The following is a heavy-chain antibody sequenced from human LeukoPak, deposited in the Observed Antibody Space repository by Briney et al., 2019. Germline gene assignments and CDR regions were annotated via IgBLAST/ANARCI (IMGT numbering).Heavy chain of an antibody. J-gene: IGHJ5*02. CDR2: IYHSGST. CDR1: GYSISSGYY. D-gene: IGHD1-26*01. V-gene: IGHV4-38-2*02. Sequence: SETLSLTCTVSGYSISSGYYWGWIRQPPGKGLEWIGSIYHSGSTYYNPSLKSRVTISVDTSKNQFSLKLSSVTAADTAVYYCAGGSNTRYSGSYGWFDPWGQGTLVTVSS. CDR3: AGGSNTRYSGSYGWFDP.